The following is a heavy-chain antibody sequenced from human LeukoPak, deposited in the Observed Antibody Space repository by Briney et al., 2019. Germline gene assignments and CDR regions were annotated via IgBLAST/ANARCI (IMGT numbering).Heavy chain of an antibody. D-gene: IGHD6-6*01. CDR3: ARGQLVTPNAYYYYGMDV. CDR2: INPTGGST. J-gene: IGHJ6*02. CDR1: GYTFPSYF. V-gene: IGHV1-46*01. Sequence: GAPVKVSCKASGYTFPSYFMHWVRQAPGQGLEWMGIINPTGGSTTYAQKFQGRVTMTRDTSTSTVYMELSSLRSDDTAVYYCARGQLVTPNAYYYYGMDVWGQGTTVTVSS.